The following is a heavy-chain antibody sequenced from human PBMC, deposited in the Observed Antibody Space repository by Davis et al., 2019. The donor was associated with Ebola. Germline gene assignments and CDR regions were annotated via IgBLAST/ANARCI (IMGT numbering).Heavy chain of an antibody. CDR1: GGSFSGYY. CDR3: ARDSPLGIGMDV. J-gene: IGHJ6*04. V-gene: IGHV4-34*01. Sequence: MPSETLSLTCAVYGGSFSGYYWSWIRQPPGKGLEWIGEISHRGSTSYNPSLKSRVSFSLDTSKNQFSLKLSSVTAADTAVYYCARDSPLGIGMDVWGKGTTVTVSS. CDR2: ISHRGST.